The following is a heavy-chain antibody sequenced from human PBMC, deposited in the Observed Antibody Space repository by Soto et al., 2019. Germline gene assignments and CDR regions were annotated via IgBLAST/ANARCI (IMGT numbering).Heavy chain of an antibody. CDR1: GFTFSSYA. J-gene: IGHJ6*02. Sequence: GGFLRLSCAASGFTFSSYAMSWVRQAPGKGLEWVSAISGSGGSTYYADSVKGRFTISRDNSKNTLYLKMNSLRAEDTAVYYCAKTRGGYRSGPATIDYYYYYGMDVWGQGTTVTVSS. V-gene: IGHV3-23*01. D-gene: IGHD6-19*01. CDR3: AKTRGGYRSGPATIDYYYYYGMDV. CDR2: ISGSGGST.